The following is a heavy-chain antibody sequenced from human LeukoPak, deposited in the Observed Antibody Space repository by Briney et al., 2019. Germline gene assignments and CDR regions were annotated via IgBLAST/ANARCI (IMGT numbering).Heavy chain of an antibody. Sequence: GGSLRLSCAASGLTFSSYVNWVRQAPGKGLEWVSAFTGSNGGTYYADTVKGRFTIPRDNSKDTLYLQMNGLRAEDTAVYYCAQSRLSSNYLDNWGQGSLVTVSS. V-gene: IGHV3-23*01. D-gene: IGHD3-16*02. CDR3: AQSRLSSNYLDN. CDR2: FTGSNGGT. J-gene: IGHJ4*02. CDR1: GLTFSSY.